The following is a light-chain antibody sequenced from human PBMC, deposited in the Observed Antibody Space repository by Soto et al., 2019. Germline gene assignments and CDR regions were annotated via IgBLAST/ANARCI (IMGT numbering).Light chain of an antibody. Sequence: IQLTQSPSSLAASVGDRVTITCRASQGISTYLGWYQQRPGKAPKLLIYAASTLQSGVSSRFSGSGSGTDFTLTISRLHHEDFATYYCQQLNSYPLTFGGGTKVEIK. V-gene: IGKV1-9*01. CDR1: QGISTY. CDR2: AAS. J-gene: IGKJ4*01. CDR3: QQLNSYPLT.